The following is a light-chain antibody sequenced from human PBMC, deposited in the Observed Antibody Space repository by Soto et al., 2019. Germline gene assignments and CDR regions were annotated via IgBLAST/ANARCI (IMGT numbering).Light chain of an antibody. V-gene: IGKV1-39*01. CDR2: AAS. CDR3: QQSYSTPWT. J-gene: IGKJ1*01. Sequence: DIQMTQSPSSLSASVGDRVTITCRASQSISSYLNWYQQKPGKAPKLLIYAASSLKSGVPLKFSGNGSGTDFTLTISSLQPEDFATYYCQQSYSTPWTFGQGTKVDIK. CDR1: QSISSY.